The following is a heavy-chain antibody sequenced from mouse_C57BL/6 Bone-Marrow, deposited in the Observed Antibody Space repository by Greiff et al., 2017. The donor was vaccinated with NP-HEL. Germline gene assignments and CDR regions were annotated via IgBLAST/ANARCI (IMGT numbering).Heavy chain of an antibody. J-gene: IGHJ1*03. CDR3: ARFSAGWYFDV. V-gene: IGHV1-54*01. CDR1: GYAFTNYL. Sequence: QVQLQQSGAELVRPGTSVKVSCKASGYAFTNYLIEWVKQRPGQGLEWIGVINPGSGGTNYNEKFKGKATLTADKSSSTAYMQLSSLTSEDSAVYFCARFSAGWYFDVWGTGTTVTVSS. CDR2: INPGSGGT.